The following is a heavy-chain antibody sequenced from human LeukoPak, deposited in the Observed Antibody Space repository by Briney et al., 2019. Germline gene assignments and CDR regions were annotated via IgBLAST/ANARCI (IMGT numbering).Heavy chain of an antibody. V-gene: IGHV1-69*13. CDR1: GGTFSSYA. CDR2: IIPIFGTA. CDR3: ARDRFEDTAMVTRAFDI. Sequence: SVTVSCKASGGTFSSYAISWVRQAPGQGLEWMGGIIPIFGTANYAQKFQGRVTITADESTSTAYMELSSLRSEDTAVYYCARDRFEDTAMVTRAFDIWGQGTTVTVSS. J-gene: IGHJ3*02. D-gene: IGHD5-18*01.